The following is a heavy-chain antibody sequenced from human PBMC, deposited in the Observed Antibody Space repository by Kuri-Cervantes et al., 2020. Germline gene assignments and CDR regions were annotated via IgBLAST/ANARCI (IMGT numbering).Heavy chain of an antibody. V-gene: IGHV1-46*01. CDR3: ARAAFHRSSWNKSDDAFDI. CDR1: GYTFITYY. CDR2: INPSGGST. Sequence: ASVKVSCKASGYTFITYYIHWVRQAPGQGLEWMGIINPSGGSTSYAQKFQGRVTMTRDTSTTTVYMELSSLRSDDTAVYYCARAAFHRSSWNKSDDAFDIWGQGTMVTVSS. J-gene: IGHJ3*02. D-gene: IGHD6-13*01.